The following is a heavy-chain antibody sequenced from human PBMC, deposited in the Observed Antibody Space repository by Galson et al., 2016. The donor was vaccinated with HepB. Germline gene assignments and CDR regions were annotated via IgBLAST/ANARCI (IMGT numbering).Heavy chain of an antibody. CDR2: IRSKSNNYAT. J-gene: IGHJ6*02. V-gene: IGHV3-73*01. CDR1: GFTFSDSA. D-gene: IGHD3-10*01. CDR3: TRVGYRLWFGAPIKGYGMDV. Sequence: SLRLSCAASGFTFSDSAMHWVRQASGKGLEWVGRIRSKSNNYATAYAASVKGRFTISRDDAKRMAFLQMKSQKTEDTAVYYCTRVGYRLWFGAPIKGYGMDVWGQGTPVTVSS.